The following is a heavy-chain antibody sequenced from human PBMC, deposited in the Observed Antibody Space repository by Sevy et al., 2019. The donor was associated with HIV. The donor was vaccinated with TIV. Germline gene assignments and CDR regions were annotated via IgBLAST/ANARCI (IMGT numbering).Heavy chain of an antibody. CDR3: AKEKGIAAAGAFDY. Sequence: GGSLRLSCAASGFTFDDYAMHWVRQAPGKGLEWVSGISWNSGSIGYADSVKGRLPISRDNAKNSLYLQMNSLRAEDTALYYCAKEKGIAAAGAFDYWGQGTLVTVSS. J-gene: IGHJ4*02. D-gene: IGHD6-13*01. CDR1: GFTFDDYA. CDR2: ISWNSGSI. V-gene: IGHV3-9*01.